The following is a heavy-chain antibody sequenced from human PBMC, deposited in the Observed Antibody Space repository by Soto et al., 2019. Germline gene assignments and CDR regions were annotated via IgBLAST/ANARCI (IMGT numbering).Heavy chain of an antibody. CDR2: INPTGDST. J-gene: IGHJ3*02. Sequence: ASVKVSCKASGYTFTNYYVHWVRQAPGEGLEWMGMINPTGDSTTYAQKFQGRVTMTRDTSTSTVYMELYTLRSEDTAVYYCASPNWAGQDAFDIWGQGTMVTVSS. V-gene: IGHV1-46*01. D-gene: IGHD1-1*01. CDR1: GYTFTNYY. CDR3: ASPNWAGQDAFDI.